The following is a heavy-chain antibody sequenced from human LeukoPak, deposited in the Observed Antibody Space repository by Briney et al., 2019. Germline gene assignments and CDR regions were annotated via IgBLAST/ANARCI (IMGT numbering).Heavy chain of an antibody. V-gene: IGHV3-7*01. CDR3: ARQRYPDY. CDR2: IKEDGSEN. CDR1: GFTFSRYW. D-gene: IGHD3-9*01. J-gene: IGHJ4*02. Sequence: TGGSLRLSCAASGFTFSRYWMTWVRQAPGKGLEWVANIKEDGSENSYVESVKGRFTISRDNAKNSLYLQLNSLRAEDTAVYFCARQRYPDYWGQGTLVTVSS.